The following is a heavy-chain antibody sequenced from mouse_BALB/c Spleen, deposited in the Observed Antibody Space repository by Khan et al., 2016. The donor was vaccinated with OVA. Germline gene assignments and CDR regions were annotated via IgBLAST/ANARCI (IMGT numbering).Heavy chain of an antibody. CDR2: ISSGGSYT. J-gene: IGHJ2*01. V-gene: IGHV5-9-4*01. CDR3: AREDGSSYKGYFDY. D-gene: IGHD1-1*01. CDR1: GFTFSSYA. Sequence: EVELVESGGGLVKPGGSLKLSCAASGFTFSSYAMSWVRQSPEKRLEWVAEISSGGSYTYYPDTVTGRFTISRDNAKNTLYLEMSSLRSEDTAMYYCAREDGSSYKGYFDYWGQGTTLTVSS.